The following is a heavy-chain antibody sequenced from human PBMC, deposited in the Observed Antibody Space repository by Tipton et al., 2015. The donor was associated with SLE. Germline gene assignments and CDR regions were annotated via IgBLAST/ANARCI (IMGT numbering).Heavy chain of an antibody. CDR3: ARDRGPLGG. Sequence: SLRLSCAASGFTFSSYSMNWVRQAPGKGLEWVSYISSSSSTIYYADSVKGRFTISRDNAKNSLYLQMNSLRAEDTAVYYCARDRGPLGGWGQGTLVTVSS. D-gene: IGHD3-10*01. CDR2: ISSSSSTI. V-gene: IGHV3-48*01. J-gene: IGHJ4*02. CDR1: GFTFSSYS.